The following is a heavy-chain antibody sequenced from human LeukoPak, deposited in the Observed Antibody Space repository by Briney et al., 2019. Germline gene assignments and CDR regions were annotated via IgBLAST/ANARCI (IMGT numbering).Heavy chain of an antibody. Sequence: SVRDCFMASGGTFSIYAISRVGQAPGQGLEWMGGIIPIFGTANYAQKLQGRVKITTDESTSTAYMELSSLRSEDTAVYYCARNPTKYSRSWYHCYWAEGTLVTVSS. D-gene: IGHD6-13*01. V-gene: IGHV1-69*05. CDR2: IIPIFGTA. CDR3: ARNPTKYSRSWYHCY. J-gene: IGHJ4*02. CDR1: GGTFSIYA.